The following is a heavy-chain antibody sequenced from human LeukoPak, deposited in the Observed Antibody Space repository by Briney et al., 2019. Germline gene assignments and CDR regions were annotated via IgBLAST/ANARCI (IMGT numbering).Heavy chain of an antibody. D-gene: IGHD6-13*01. Sequence: GGSLRLSCAASGFTFSSYSMNWVRQAPGKGLEWVSSISSSSSYIYYADSVKGRFTVSRDNAKNSLYLQMNSLRAEDTAVYYCARARRWEQQLARNYYGMDVWGQGTTVTVSS. CDR3: ARARRWEQQLARNYYGMDV. V-gene: IGHV3-21*01. J-gene: IGHJ6*02. CDR2: ISSSSSYI. CDR1: GFTFSSYS.